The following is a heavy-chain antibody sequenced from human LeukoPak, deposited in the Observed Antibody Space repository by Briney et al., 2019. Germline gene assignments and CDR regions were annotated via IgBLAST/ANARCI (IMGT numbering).Heavy chain of an antibody. Sequence: PGGSLRLSCAASGFTFTSYAMSWVRQAPAKGLEWVSAIDTSGAYTYYADSVKGRFTISRDNSKNTLYLQMNSLRAEDAAVYYCASSSGGFNWFDPRGQGTLVTVSS. D-gene: IGHD6-19*01. CDR3: ASSSGGFNWFDP. CDR2: IDTSGAYT. V-gene: IGHV3-23*01. CDR1: GFTFTSYA. J-gene: IGHJ5*02.